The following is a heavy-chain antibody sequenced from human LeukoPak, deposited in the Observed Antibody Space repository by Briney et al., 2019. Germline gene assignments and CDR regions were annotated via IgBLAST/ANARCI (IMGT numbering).Heavy chain of an antibody. Sequence: SETLSLTCSVSGGAINSYYWSWIRQLPGTQLEWIAYTHNNGDSNYNPSLKSRVTIILDTSKNLFSLRLSSVTAADTAMYYCARKPGGTAAFDMWGQGTMVTVSS. D-gene: IGHD1-14*01. CDR1: GGAINSYY. J-gene: IGHJ3*02. CDR2: THNNGDS. CDR3: ARKPGGTAAFDM. V-gene: IGHV4-59*08.